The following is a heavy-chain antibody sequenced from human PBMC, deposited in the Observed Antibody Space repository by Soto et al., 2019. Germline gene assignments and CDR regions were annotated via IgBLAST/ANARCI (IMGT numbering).Heavy chain of an antibody. CDR2: ISGSGSTT. CDR3: ARVLTMIVVEYYFDY. D-gene: IGHD3-22*01. V-gene: IGHV3-11*01. CDR1: GFTFSDYY. J-gene: IGHJ4*02. Sequence: GGSLRLSCTASGFTFSDYYMSWIRQAPGKGLEWLAYISGSGSTTYYTDSVKGRFAISRDNARTSLYLQMNSLRAEDTAVYYCARVLTMIVVEYYFDYWGQGTLVTVSS.